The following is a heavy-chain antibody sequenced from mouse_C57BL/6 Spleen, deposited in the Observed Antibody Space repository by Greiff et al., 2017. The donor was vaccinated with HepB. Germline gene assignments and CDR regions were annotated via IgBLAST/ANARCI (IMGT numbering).Heavy chain of an antibody. CDR2: IDPETGGT. CDR3: TRDLYGSNYFDY. Sequence: QVHVKQSGAELVRPGASVTLSCKASGYTFTDYEMHWVKQTPVHGLEWIGAIDPETGGTAYNQKFKGKAILTADKSSSTAYMELRSLTSEDSAVYYCTRDLYGSNYFDYWGQGTTLTVSS. D-gene: IGHD1-1*01. J-gene: IGHJ2*01. CDR1: GYTFTDYE. V-gene: IGHV1-15*01.